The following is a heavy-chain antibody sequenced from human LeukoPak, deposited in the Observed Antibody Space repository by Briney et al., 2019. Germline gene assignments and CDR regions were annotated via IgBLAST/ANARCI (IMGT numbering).Heavy chain of an antibody. CDR3: ARVESLGYCSGGSCYSTPFDY. D-gene: IGHD2-15*01. V-gene: IGHV3-11*01. CDR1: GFTFSDYY. Sequence: GGSLRLSCAASGFTFSDYYMSWIRQAPGKGLEWVSYISSSGSTIYYADSVKGRFTISRDNAKNSLYLQMNSLRAEDTAVYYCARVESLGYCSGGSCYSTPFDYWGQGTLVTVSS. CDR2: ISSSGSTI. J-gene: IGHJ4*02.